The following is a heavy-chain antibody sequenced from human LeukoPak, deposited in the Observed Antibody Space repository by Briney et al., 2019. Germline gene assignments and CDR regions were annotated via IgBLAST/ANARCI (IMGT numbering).Heavy chain of an antibody. Sequence: SETLSLTCTVSGGSINYYWSWIRQPAGKGLEWIGRIYTSGSTNYNPSLKSRVTMSIDTSKNQFSLKLTSVTAADTAVYYCARRRYCSSTSCSISNWFDPWGQRTLVTVSS. CDR3: ARRRYCSSTSCSISNWFDP. CDR2: IYTSGST. D-gene: IGHD2-2*01. V-gene: IGHV4-4*07. J-gene: IGHJ5*02. CDR1: GGSINYY.